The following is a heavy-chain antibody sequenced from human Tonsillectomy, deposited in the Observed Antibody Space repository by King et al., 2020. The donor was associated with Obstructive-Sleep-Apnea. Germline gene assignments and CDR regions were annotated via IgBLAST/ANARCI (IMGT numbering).Heavy chain of an antibody. D-gene: IGHD3-22*01. CDR3: ARGDTYYYDSSVYYRTDAFDI. J-gene: IGHJ3*02. V-gene: IGHV4-34*01. CDR2: INHSGIT. CDR1: GGSFSGYF. Sequence: VQLQQWGAGLLKPSETLSLTCAVYGGSFSGYFWNWIRQPPGKGLEWIGEINHSGITNYNPSLKSRVTMSVDTSKNQFSLKLTSVSAADTAVYFCARGDTYYYDSSVYYRTDAFDIWGQGTMFTVSS.